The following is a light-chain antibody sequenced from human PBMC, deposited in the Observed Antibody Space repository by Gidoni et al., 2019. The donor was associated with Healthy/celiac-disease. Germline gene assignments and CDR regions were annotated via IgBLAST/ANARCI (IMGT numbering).Light chain of an antibody. CDR1: SSDVGSYNY. V-gene: IGLV2-14*01. CDR3: SSYTSSSILYV. CDR2: EVS. Sequence: QSALTQPASVSVSPGQSITISCTGTSSDVGSYNYVSWYQQHPGKAPKLMIDEVSNRPSGVSNRFSGSKSGNTASLTISGLQAEDEAEYYCSSYTSSSILYVFGTGTKVTVL. J-gene: IGLJ1*01.